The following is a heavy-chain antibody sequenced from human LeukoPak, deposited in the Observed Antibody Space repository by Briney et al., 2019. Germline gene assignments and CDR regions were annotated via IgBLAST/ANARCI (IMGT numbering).Heavy chain of an antibody. V-gene: IGHV3-7*01. J-gene: IGHJ4*02. CDR2: INHNGNVN. D-gene: IGHD3-22*01. CDR1: GFTFSSYW. Sequence: GGSLRLSCAASGFTFSSYWMNWARQAPGKGLEWVASINHNGNVNYYVDSVKGRFTISRDNAKNSLYLQMNGLRAEDTAVYYCARTRSSGYLTFGYWGQGILVTVSS. CDR3: ARTRSSGYLTFGY.